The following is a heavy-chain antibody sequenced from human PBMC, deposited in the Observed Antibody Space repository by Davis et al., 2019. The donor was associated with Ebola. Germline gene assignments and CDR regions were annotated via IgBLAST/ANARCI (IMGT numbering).Heavy chain of an antibody. J-gene: IGHJ3*02. Sequence: AASVKVSCKASGYTFTSYAMNWVRQAPGQGLEWMGWINTNTGNPMYAQGFTGRFVFSLDTSVSTAYLQISSLKAEDTAVYYCARGRDIVLMVYAEDAFDMWGQGTMVTVSS. D-gene: IGHD2-8*01. CDR1: GYTFTSYA. CDR3: ARGRDIVLMVYAEDAFDM. V-gene: IGHV7-4-1*02. CDR2: INTNTGNP.